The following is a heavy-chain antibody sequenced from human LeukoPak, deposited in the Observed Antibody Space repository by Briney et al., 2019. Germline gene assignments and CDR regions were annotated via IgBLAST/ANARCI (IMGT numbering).Heavy chain of an antibody. Sequence: SETLSLTCTVSGDSISSNSYYWGWIRQPPGQGLEWIGSIYYSGASYYNPSLKSRVIISVDTSKNQFSLKLSSVTAADTAVVYCSRHYYDSSGYYLEGFDIWGQGTMVTVSS. CDR3: SRHYYDSSGYYLEGFDI. V-gene: IGHV4-39*01. CDR2: IYYSGAS. CDR1: GDSISSNSYY. J-gene: IGHJ3*02. D-gene: IGHD3-22*01.